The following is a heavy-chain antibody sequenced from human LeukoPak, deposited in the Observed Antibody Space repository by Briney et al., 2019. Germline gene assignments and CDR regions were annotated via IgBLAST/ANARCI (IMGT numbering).Heavy chain of an antibody. Sequence: RTSETLSLTCTVSGGSISSSSYYWGWIRQPPGKGLEWIGSIYYSGSTYYNPSLKSRVSISVDTSKNQFSLRLTSVTAADTAVYYCARHYSSAPYGMDVWGQGTTVTVSS. CDR3: ARHYSSAPYGMDV. CDR2: IYYSGST. CDR1: GGSISSSSYY. J-gene: IGHJ6*02. V-gene: IGHV4-39*07. D-gene: IGHD4-11*01.